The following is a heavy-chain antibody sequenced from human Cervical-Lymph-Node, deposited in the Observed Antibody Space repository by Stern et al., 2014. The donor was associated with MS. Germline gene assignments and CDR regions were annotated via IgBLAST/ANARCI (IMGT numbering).Heavy chain of an antibody. CDR1: GFTFDDYA. CDR2: ISWSSGSI. J-gene: IGHJ4*02. V-gene: IGHV3-9*01. Sequence: EVQLVESGGGLVQPGRSLRLSCAASGFTFDDYAMHWVRQAPGKGLEWVSGISWSSGSIGYEDSVKGRFTISRDNAKNSLYLQMNSLRAEDTALYYCAKDMRENWNYGSFDYWGQGTLVSVSS. D-gene: IGHD1-7*01. CDR3: AKDMRENWNYGSFDY.